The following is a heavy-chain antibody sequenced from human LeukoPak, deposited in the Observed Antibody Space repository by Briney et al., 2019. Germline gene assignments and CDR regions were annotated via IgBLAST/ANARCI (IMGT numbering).Heavy chain of an antibody. D-gene: IGHD3-22*01. CDR2: ISWNSGSI. CDR1: GFTFDDYA. Sequence: GGSLRLSCAASGFTFDDYAMHWVRQAPGKGLEWVSGISWNSGSIGYADSVKGRFTISRDNAKNSLYLQMNSLRAEDTALYYCAKGSYDSSGYYGVFDYWGQGTLVTVSS. V-gene: IGHV3-9*01. J-gene: IGHJ4*02. CDR3: AKGSYDSSGYYGVFDY.